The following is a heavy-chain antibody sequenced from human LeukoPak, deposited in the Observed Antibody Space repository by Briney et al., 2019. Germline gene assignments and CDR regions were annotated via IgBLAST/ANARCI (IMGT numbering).Heavy chain of an antibody. CDR1: GYTFTGYY. CDR3: ARGSGSGWYDY. Sequence: ASVKVSCKASGYTFTGYYMHWVRQAPGQGLEWMGWINPNSGGTNYAQKFQGRVTMTRDTSISTAYMEMSRLTSDDMAVYYCARGSGSGWYDYWGQGTLVTVSS. J-gene: IGHJ4*02. CDR2: INPNSGGT. V-gene: IGHV1-2*02. D-gene: IGHD6-19*01.